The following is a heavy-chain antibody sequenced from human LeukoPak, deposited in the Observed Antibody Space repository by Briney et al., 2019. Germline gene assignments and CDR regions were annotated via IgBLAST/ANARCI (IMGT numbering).Heavy chain of an antibody. J-gene: IGHJ2*01. Sequence: GASVKVSCKASGYTFTSYGISWVRQAPGQGLEWMGWISAYNGNTNYAQKLQGRVTMTTDTSTSTAYMELRSLRSDDTAVYYCARDQGDSGYDGSYWYFDLWGRGTLVTVSS. CDR1: GYTFTSYG. V-gene: IGHV1-18*01. CDR2: ISAYNGNT. D-gene: IGHD5-12*01. CDR3: ARDQGDSGYDGSYWYFDL.